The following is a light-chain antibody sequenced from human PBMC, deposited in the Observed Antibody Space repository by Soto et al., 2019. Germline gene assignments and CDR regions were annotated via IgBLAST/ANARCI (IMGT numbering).Light chain of an antibody. CDR3: QHHVSPPLP. CDR1: QSVASSH. J-gene: IGKJ5*01. CDR2: AAS. Sequence: EILLTHSPSTLSGAPGQRGTLVCRASQSVASSHLAWYRQKPGPTPRIXIYAASSRATGIPDRISGRAYGPDFTLTISRLETADFAVYYCQHHVSPPLPFSQGTRLEIK. V-gene: IGKV3-20*01.